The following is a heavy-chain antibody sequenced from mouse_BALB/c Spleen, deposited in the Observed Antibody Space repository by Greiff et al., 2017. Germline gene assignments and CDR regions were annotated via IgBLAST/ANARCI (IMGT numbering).Heavy chain of an antibody. CDR1: GFSLTGYG. J-gene: IGHJ3*01. V-gene: IGHV2-6-7*01. D-gene: IGHD2-2*01. CDR3: ARERGGYDGAWFAY. CDR2: IWGDGST. Sequence: VMLVESGPGLVAPSQSLSITCTVSGFSLTGYGVNWVRQPPGKGLEWLGMIWGDGSTDYNSALKSRLSISKDNSKSQVFLKMNSLQTDDTARYYCARERGGYDGAWFAYWGQGTLVTVSA.